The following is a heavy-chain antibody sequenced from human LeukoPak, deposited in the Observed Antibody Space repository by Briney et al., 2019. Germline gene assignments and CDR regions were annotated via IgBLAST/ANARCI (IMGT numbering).Heavy chain of an antibody. CDR2: INPKSGGT. Sequence: ASVKVSCKASGFTFTGYCIHWVRQAPGQGLEWMGWINPKSGGTNYAQKFQGRVTMTRDTSISTAYMDVNRLTSDDTAVFYRATLEQLLGPDYWGQGTLVTVSS. CDR3: ATLEQLLGPDY. CDR1: GFTFTGYC. J-gene: IGHJ4*02. D-gene: IGHD1/OR15-1a*01. V-gene: IGHV1-2*02.